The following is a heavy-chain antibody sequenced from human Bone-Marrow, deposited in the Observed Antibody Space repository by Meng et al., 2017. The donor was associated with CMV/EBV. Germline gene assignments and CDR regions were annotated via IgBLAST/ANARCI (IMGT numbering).Heavy chain of an antibody. D-gene: IGHD1-14*01. Sequence: GESLKISCAASGFTVSSNYMSWVRQAPGKGLEWVSSISGSSRYIYYADSVKGRFTISRDNAKNSLYLQMNSLSAEDTAVYYCARDRKTTDYFDYWGRGTLVTVSS. CDR2: ISGSSRYI. CDR1: GFTVSSNY. J-gene: IGHJ4*02. CDR3: ARDRKTTDYFDY. V-gene: IGHV3-21*01.